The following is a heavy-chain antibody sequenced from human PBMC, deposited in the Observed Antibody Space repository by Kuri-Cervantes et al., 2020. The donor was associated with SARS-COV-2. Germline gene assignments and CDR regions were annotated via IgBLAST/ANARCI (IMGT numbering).Heavy chain of an antibody. D-gene: IGHD3-16*01. CDR3: ARDTRLGQPEFRDWFDP. V-gene: IGHV3-30*04. CDR1: GFTFSSYA. Sequence: GEFLKISCAASGFTFSSYAMHWVRQAPGKGLEWVAVISYDGSNKYYADSVKGRFTISRDNAKNSLYLQMNSLRAEDTAVYYCARDTRLGQPEFRDWFDPWGQGTLVTVSS. CDR2: ISYDGSNK. J-gene: IGHJ5*02.